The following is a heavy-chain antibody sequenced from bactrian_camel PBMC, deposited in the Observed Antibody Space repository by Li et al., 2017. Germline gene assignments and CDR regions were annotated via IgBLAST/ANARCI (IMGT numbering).Heavy chain of an antibody. CDR3: VALAWGFNY. V-gene: IGHV3-2*01. CDR1: GFTFSSYY. Sequence: HVQLVESGGGSVLAAGSLRLSCAASGFTFSSYYMSWVRQAPGKGLEWVSSIYSDGSHTYYADFVKGRFTISRANTMNTAYLQMDSLKSEDTAQYYCVALAWGFNYWGQGTQVTVS. J-gene: IGHJ4*01. D-gene: IGHD1*01. CDR2: IYSDGSHT.